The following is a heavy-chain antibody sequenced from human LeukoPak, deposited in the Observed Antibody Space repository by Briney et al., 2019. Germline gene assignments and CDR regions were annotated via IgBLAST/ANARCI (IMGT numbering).Heavy chain of an antibody. V-gene: IGHV3-23*01. J-gene: IGHJ4*02. CDR2: ISGSGGST. D-gene: IGHD3-22*01. CDR1: GFTVSSNY. CDR3: AKWSGYDSSGYHPHYFDY. Sequence: GGSLRLSCAASGFTVSSNYMSWVRQAPGKGLEWVSAISGSGGSTYYADSVKGRFTISRDNSKNTLYLQMNSLRAEDTAVYYCAKWSGYDSSGYHPHYFDYWGQGTLVTVSS.